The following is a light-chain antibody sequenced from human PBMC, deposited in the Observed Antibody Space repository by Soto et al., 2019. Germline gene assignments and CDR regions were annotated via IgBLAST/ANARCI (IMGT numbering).Light chain of an antibody. CDR3: QQRSNWPRGT. V-gene: IGKV3-11*01. Sequence: EIVLTQSPATRSLSQGERATLSFRASQIVSSSLAWYQQKPGQAPSLLTYDASNRATGIPARFSGSGSGTDFTLTISSLEPEDFAVYYCQQRSNWPRGTFGQGTKVDIK. CDR2: DAS. CDR1: QIVSSS. J-gene: IGKJ1*01.